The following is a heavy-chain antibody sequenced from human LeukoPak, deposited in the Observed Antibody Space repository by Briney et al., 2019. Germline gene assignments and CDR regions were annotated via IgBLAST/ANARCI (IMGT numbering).Heavy chain of an antibody. CDR1: GFTFSSYA. CDR2: ISGSGGST. Sequence: GGSLRLSCAASGFTFSSYAMSWVRQAPGKGLEWVSGISGSGGSTYYADSVKGRLTISRDNSKNTLYLQMNSLRAEDTAVYYCAKDHGDYVFDYWGQGTLVTVSS. CDR3: AKDHGDYVFDY. D-gene: IGHD4-17*01. J-gene: IGHJ4*02. V-gene: IGHV3-23*01.